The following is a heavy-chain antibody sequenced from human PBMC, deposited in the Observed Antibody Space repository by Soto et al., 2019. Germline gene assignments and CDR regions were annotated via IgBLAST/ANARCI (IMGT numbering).Heavy chain of an antibody. CDR2: IYYSGST. V-gene: IGHV4-39*07. D-gene: IGHD5-12*01. CDR3: ARLRYGGYELDS. Sequence: SETLSLTCTVSGGSISSSSYYWGWIRQPPGKGLEWIGSIYYSGSTYYNPSLKSRVTITVDTSKNQFSLKLTSVTAADTAVYFCARLRYGGYELDSWGQGTLVTVSS. J-gene: IGHJ4*02. CDR1: GGSISSSSYY.